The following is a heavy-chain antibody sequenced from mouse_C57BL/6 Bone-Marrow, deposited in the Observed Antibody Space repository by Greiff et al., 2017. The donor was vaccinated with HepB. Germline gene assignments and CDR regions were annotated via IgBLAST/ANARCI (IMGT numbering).Heavy chain of an antibody. CDR2: TFYSGIT. CDR1: GFSINSYCY. J-gene: IGHJ1*03. V-gene: IGHV3-3*01. CDR3: ARDRGP. D-gene: IGHD3-3*01. Sequence: EVQLVESGPSLVRPSQTLSLTCTVTGFSINSYCYWIWIRPFPGGILESIGSTFYSGITYYNPSLHSRTYITRDTAKNQFSLKLSTVTTEDTANDYGARDRGPWGTGTTVTVSS.